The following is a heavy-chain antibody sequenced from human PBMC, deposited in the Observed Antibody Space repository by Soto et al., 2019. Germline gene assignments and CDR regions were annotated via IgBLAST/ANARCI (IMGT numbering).Heavy chain of an antibody. J-gene: IGHJ6*02. Sequence: SGPTLVNPTQTLTLTCTFSGFSLSTSGMCVSWIRQPPGKALEWLALFVCVVDNYYSTSLKTRLPISKDTSKNQVVFTMTNMDPVDTATFYCARGGGATPYYYYYGMDVWGQGTTVTVSS. D-gene: IGHD1-26*01. CDR3: ARGGGATPYYYYYGMDV. V-gene: IGHV2-70*01. CDR1: GFSLSTSGMC. CDR2: FVCVVDN.